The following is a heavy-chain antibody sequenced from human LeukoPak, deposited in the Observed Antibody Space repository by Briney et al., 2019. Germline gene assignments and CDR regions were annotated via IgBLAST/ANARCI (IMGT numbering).Heavy chain of an antibody. V-gene: IGHV1-18*01. J-gene: IGHJ4*02. CDR1: GYTFTSYG. D-gene: IGHD5-12*01. CDR3: ARMVRRLERLNIGRSSGYATGYYFDY. CDR2: ISAYNGNT. Sequence: GASVKVSCKASGYTFTSYGISWVRQAPGQGLEWMGWISAYNGNTNYVQKLQGRVTMTTDTSTSTAYMELRSLRSDDTAVYYCARMVRRLERLNIGRSSGYATGYYFDYWGQGTLVTVSS.